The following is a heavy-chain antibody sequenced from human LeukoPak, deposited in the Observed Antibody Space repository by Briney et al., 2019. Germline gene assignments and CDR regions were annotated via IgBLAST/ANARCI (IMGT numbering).Heavy chain of an antibody. J-gene: IGHJ6*03. CDR2: ISSSSSYI. Sequence: PGGSLRLSCAASGFTFTTCNMNWVRQAPGKGLEWVSSISSSSSYISYAGSVKGRFTISRDNAKNSLYLQMNSLRAEDTAVYYCARDRWELPDYYYYVDVWGKGTTVTVSS. CDR1: GFTFTTCN. V-gene: IGHV3-21*01. D-gene: IGHD1-26*01. CDR3: ARDRWELPDYYYYVDV.